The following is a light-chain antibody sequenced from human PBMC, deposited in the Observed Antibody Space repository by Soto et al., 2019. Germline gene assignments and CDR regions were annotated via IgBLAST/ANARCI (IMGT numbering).Light chain of an antibody. Sequence: QSVLTQPPSVSGAPGQRVTISCTGSSSNIGAGYEVHWYQQIPGTAPKLLIYGNTNRPSGVPDRFSASKSGTSASLAITGLQAEDEADYYCSSYSFTTSLYVFGTGTKLTVL. V-gene: IGLV1-40*01. CDR2: GNT. CDR1: SSNIGAGYE. J-gene: IGLJ1*01. CDR3: SSYSFTTSLYV.